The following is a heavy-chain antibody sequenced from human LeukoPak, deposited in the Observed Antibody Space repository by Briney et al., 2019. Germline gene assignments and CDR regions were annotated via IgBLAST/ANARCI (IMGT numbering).Heavy chain of an antibody. Sequence: GRSLRLSCAASGFTFDDYAMHWVRQAPGKGLEWVSGISWNSGSIGYADSVKGRFTISRDNAKNSLYLQMNSLRAEDTALYYCAKDRYYDFWSGYYTGGVNTAFDIWGQGTMVTVSS. V-gene: IGHV3-9*01. D-gene: IGHD3-3*01. CDR1: GFTFDDYA. J-gene: IGHJ3*02. CDR2: ISWNSGSI. CDR3: AKDRYYDFWSGYYTGGVNTAFDI.